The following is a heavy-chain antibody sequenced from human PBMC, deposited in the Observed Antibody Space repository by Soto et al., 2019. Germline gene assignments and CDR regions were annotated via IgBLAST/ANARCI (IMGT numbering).Heavy chain of an antibody. CDR2: ISDDGSQK. CDR1: GFTFRTYG. CDR3: AKEAPGGWHFFDT. V-gene: IGHV3-30*18. J-gene: IGHJ4*02. D-gene: IGHD6-19*01. Sequence: GGSLRLSCAASGFTFRTYGMHWVRQAPGKGLEWVAFISDDGSQKYYGDSVKGRFTISRDNSKNTLSLRMISLRTEDTSVYYCAKEAPGGWHFFDTWGQGALVTVSS.